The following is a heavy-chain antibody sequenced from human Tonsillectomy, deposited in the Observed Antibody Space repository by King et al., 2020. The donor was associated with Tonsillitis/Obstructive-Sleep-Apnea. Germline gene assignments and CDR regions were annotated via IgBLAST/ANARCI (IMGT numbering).Heavy chain of an antibody. V-gene: IGHV5-51*03. J-gene: IGHJ3*01. Sequence: QLVQSGAEVKKPGESLKISCKGSGYSFTSYWIGWVRQMPGKGLEWMGNIYPGDSDTRYSPSFQGQVTISADKSISTAYLQWSSLKASDTAMYYCARTYYDILTGYGGPLDVWGQGTMVTVSS. CDR3: ARTYYDILTGYGGPLDV. D-gene: IGHD3-9*01. CDR1: GYSFTSYW. CDR2: IYPGDSDT.